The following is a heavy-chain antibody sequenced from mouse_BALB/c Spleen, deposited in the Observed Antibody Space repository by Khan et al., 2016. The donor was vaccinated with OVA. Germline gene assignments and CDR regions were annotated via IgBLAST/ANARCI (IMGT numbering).Heavy chain of an antibody. J-gene: IGHJ4*01. Sequence: QVQLKESGPGILQPSQTLSLTCSFSGFSLSTSGMGVNWIRQPSGKGLEWLALLYWDDDKRYNPSLKSRLTISKDTSRNQVFLKITSVDTADTATYYCARSSGYSYYYAMDYWGQGTSVTVSS. CDR3: ARSSGYSYYYAMDY. CDR1: GFSLSTSGMG. V-gene: IGHV8-12*01. CDR2: LYWDDDK. D-gene: IGHD3-1*01.